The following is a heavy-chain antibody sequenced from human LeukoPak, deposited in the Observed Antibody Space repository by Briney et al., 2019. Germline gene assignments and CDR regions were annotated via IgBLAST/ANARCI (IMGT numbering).Heavy chain of an antibody. CDR3: ARVGPGRYMYYFDY. CDR1: GFTFSSYA. Sequence: GGSLRLSCAASGFTFSSYAMSWVRQAPGKGLEWVSAISGSGGSTYYADSVKGRFTISRDNAKSSVYLQMNGLRAEDTAVYYCARVGPGRYMYYFDYWGQGTVVTVSS. J-gene: IGHJ4*02. D-gene: IGHD3-9*01. V-gene: IGHV3-23*01. CDR2: ISGSGGST.